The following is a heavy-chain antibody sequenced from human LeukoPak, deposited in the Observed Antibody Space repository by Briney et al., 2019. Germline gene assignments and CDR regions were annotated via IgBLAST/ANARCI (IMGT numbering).Heavy chain of an antibody. CDR2: INPNSGGT. J-gene: IGHJ4*02. CDR3: ARDRDSSSWYDY. CDR1: GYTFSGYY. Sequence: ASVKVSCKASGYTFSGYYMHWVRQAPGQGLEWMGWINPNSGGTNYAQKFQGRVTMTRDTSISTAYMELSRLRSDDTAVYCCARDRDSSSWYDYWGQGTLVTVSS. V-gene: IGHV1-2*02. D-gene: IGHD6-13*01.